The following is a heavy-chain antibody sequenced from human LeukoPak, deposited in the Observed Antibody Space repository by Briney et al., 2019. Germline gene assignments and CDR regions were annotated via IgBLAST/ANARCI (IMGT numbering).Heavy chain of an antibody. CDR2: MNTNSGNA. D-gene: IGHD1-26*01. J-gene: IGHJ3*01. Sequence: GASVKVSCKASVYTFTSYDINGVRQAPGRGREWMGWMNTNSGNAGYAQKFHRRLTITRNTSITTAYMGLSTLRSEDTALYYCARSGNRDFPVWGQGTMVTVSS. V-gene: IGHV1-8*01. CDR1: VYTFTSYD. CDR3: ARSGNRDFPV.